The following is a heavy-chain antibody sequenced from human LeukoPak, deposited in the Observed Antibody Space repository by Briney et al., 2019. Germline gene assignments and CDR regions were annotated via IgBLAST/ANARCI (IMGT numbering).Heavy chain of an antibody. J-gene: IGHJ4*02. V-gene: IGHV1-2*02. D-gene: IGHD6-13*01. Sequence: GASVKVSCKASGYIFTGYYMHWVRQAPGQGLEWMGWINPNSGGTKYAQKFQGRVTMTRDTSISTAYMELSSLTSDDTAVYYCARATDISSWYLAYWGQGTLVTVSS. CDR2: INPNSGGT. CDR3: ARATDISSWYLAY. CDR1: GYIFTGYY.